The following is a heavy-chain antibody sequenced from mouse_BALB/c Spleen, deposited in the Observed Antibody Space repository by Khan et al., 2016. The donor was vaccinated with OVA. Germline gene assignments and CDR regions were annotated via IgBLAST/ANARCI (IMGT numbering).Heavy chain of an antibody. J-gene: IGHJ4*01. CDR1: GYTLTDYA. CDR3: ASGYEGFYAMDY. CDR2: ISTYFGNT. V-gene: IGHV1S137*01. D-gene: IGHD2-2*01. Sequence: QVQLQQSGPELVRPGVSVKISCKGSGYTLTDYAVHWVKQSHAKSLEWIGVISTYFGNTSFNQKFKGKATMTVDKSSSTVYMELARLTSEDSAIYYCASGYEGFYAMDYWGQGTSVTVSS.